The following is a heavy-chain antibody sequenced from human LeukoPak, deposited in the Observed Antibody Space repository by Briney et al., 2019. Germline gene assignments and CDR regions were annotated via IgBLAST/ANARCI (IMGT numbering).Heavy chain of an antibody. CDR2: INPNSGGT. J-gene: IGHJ5*02. CDR3: ARDPVGSPINWFDP. D-gene: IGHD2-15*01. CDR1: GYTFTGYY. Sequence: GASVKVSCKASGYTFTGYYMHWVRQAPGQGLEWMGWINPNSGGTNYAQKFQGRVTMTRDTSISTAYMELSRLRSDDTAVYYCARDPVGSPINWFDPWGQGTLVTVSS. V-gene: IGHV1-2*02.